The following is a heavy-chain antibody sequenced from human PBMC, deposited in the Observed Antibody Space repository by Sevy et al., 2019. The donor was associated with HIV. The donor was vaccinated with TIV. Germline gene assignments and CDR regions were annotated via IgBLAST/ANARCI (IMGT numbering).Heavy chain of an antibody. J-gene: IGHJ4*02. CDR2: MKEDGSDK. CDR3: VGEGVGGYSYSLDQ. CDR1: GFTFSVYW. V-gene: IGHV3-7*01. D-gene: IGHD5-18*01. Sequence: GGCLRLSCAASGFTFSVYWMTWVRQAPGKGLEWVATMKEDGSDKDYVDSVKGRFTISRDNAKNSLYLQMNSLRAEDTAVYYCVGEGVGGYSYSLDQWGLGTLVTVSS.